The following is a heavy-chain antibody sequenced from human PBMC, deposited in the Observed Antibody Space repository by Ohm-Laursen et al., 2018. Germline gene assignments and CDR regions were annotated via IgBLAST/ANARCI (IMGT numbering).Heavy chain of an antibody. Sequence: SLRLSCTASGFIFSTYSMNWVRQAPGQGLEWVSSITSSSSSIYYADSVKGRFTISRDNAKNSLYLQMNSLRAEDTAVYYCARDRAGMDVWGQGTTVTVSS. D-gene: IGHD1-26*01. J-gene: IGHJ6*02. CDR3: ARDRAGMDV. CDR1: GFIFSTYS. CDR2: ITSSSSSI. V-gene: IGHV3-21*01.